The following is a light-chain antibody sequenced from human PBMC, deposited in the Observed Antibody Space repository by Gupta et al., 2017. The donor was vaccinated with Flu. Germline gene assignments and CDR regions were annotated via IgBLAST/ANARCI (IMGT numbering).Light chain of an antibody. CDR3: QQYGNSPRFT. Sequence: SAGVSCRGSQSIDSTYLAWYRQTPGQAPRLLIYGASTRATGIPDRFSGSGCRTDFTLTINELDPEDFAVYFCQQYGNSPRFTFGPGTKV. CDR1: QSIDSTY. J-gene: IGKJ3*01. CDR2: GAS. V-gene: IGKV3-20*01.